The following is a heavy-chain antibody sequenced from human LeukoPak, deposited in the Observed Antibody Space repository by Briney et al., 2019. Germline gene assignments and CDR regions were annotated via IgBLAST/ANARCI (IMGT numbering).Heavy chain of an antibody. Sequence: SDTLSLTCAVSGYSISSSNWWGWIRQPPGKGLEWIGYIYYSGSTNYNPSLKSRVTMSVDTSKNQFSLKLSSVTALDTAVYYWARNLGTGDLLDAFDIWGQGTMVTVSS. V-gene: IGHV4-28*06. CDR3: ARNLGTGDLLDAFDI. D-gene: IGHD7-27*01. J-gene: IGHJ3*02. CDR2: IYYSGST. CDR1: GYSISSSNW.